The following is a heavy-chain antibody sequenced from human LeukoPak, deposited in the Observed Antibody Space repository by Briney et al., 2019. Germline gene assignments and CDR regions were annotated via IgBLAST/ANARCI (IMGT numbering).Heavy chain of an antibody. J-gene: IGHJ5*02. Sequence: GGSLRLSCAASGFTVSSNYMSWVRQAPGKGLEWVSVIYSGGSTYYADSVKGRFTISRDNSKNTLYLQMNSLRAEDTAVYYCARDLDGSGNYHWFDPWGQGTLVTVSS. CDR1: GFTVSSNY. CDR2: IYSGGST. V-gene: IGHV3-53*01. CDR3: ARDLDGSGNYHWFDP. D-gene: IGHD3-10*01.